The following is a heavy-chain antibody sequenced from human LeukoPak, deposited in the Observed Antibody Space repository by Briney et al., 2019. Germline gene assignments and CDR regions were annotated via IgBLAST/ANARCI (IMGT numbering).Heavy chain of an antibody. V-gene: IGHV1-58*02. Sequence: SVKVSCKASGFTFTSSAMQWVRQARGQRLEWIGWIVVGSGNTNYAQKFQERVTITRDMSTSTAYMELSSLRSEDTAVYYCAVHSSSSLSYYYGMDVWGQGTTVTVSS. D-gene: IGHD6-6*01. CDR3: AVHSSSSLSYYYGMDV. CDR2: IVVGSGNT. J-gene: IGHJ6*02. CDR1: GFTFTSSA.